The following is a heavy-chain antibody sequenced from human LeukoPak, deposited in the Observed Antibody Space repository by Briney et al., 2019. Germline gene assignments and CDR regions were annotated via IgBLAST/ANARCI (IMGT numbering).Heavy chain of an antibody. CDR3: ARDIAAAGTSLDR. CDR1: GFTFSSYS. Sequence: GGSLRLSCAASGFTFSSYSMNWVRQAPGKGLEWFSSISSSSSYIYYADSVKGRFTISRDNAKNSLYLQMNSLRAEDTAVYYCARDIAAAGTSLDRWGQGTLVTVSS. D-gene: IGHD6-13*01. CDR2: ISSSSSYI. J-gene: IGHJ4*02. V-gene: IGHV3-21*01.